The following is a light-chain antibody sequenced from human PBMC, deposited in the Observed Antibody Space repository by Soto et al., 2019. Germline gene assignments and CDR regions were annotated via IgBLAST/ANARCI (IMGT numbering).Light chain of an antibody. V-gene: IGKV1-33*01. Sequence: DIPMTQSPSSLSTSVGDRVTITCQASQDISNYLNWYQQKPGKAPKLLISDAPNLETGVPSRFSGSGSGTDFTFPISSLQPEDISTYYCQQYDNLPLTFGGGTKVEIK. CDR3: QQYDNLPLT. CDR2: DAP. J-gene: IGKJ4*01. CDR1: QDISNY.